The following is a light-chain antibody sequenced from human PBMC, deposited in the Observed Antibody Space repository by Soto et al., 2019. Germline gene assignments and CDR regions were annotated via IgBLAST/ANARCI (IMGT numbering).Light chain of an antibody. V-gene: IGKV1-6*01. Sequence: IVLTQSPSTLSASVGDRVTITCRASQDIRKDLGWYQQKPGKAPKLLIYDGSKLQSGVPSRFSGSGSGTDFTLTISRLEPEDFAVYYCQQYGNSPWTFGQGTKVDIK. J-gene: IGKJ1*01. CDR3: QQYGNSPWT. CDR2: DGS. CDR1: QDIRKD.